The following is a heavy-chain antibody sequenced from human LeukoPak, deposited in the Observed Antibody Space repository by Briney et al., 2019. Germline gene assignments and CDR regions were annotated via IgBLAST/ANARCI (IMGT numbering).Heavy chain of an antibody. CDR1: GNYW. CDR3: ARDWVYKIDY. V-gene: IGHV3-74*01. CDR2: INSDGNWT. Sequence: GGSLRLSCAASGNYWMHWVRQAPGKGLVWVSHINSDGNWTSYADSVKGRFTISRDNAKNTLILQMNSLRVEDTAVYYCARDWVYKIDYWGRGTLVTVSS. D-gene: IGHD5-24*01. J-gene: IGHJ4*02.